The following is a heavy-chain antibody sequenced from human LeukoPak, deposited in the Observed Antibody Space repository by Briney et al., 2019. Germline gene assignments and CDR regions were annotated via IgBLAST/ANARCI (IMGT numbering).Heavy chain of an antibody. D-gene: IGHD2/OR15-2a*01. Sequence: PSETLSLTCTVSGGSVSSDYWSWIRQPPGKGLEWIGYIYHTGNSDYNPSLKSRATISLDTSKNQFSLKLTSVTAADTAVYFCARHPFSSPFDYWGQGTLVAVSS. CDR1: GGSVSSDY. V-gene: IGHV4-59*08. CDR2: IYHTGNS. CDR3: ARHPFSSPFDY. J-gene: IGHJ4*02.